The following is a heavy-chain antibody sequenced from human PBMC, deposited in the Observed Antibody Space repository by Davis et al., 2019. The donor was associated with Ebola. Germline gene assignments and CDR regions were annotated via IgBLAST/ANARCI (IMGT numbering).Heavy chain of an antibody. CDR1: RFTFSTYS. CDR3: ARDAVETQIAAAFAFSYGMDV. D-gene: IGHD6-13*01. CDR2: ISSSSSYI. V-gene: IGHV3-21*01. Sequence: PGGSLRLSCAASRFTFSTYSMNWVRQTPGKGLEWVSSISSSSSYIYYADSVKGRFTISRDNAKHSLYLQMNSLRAEDTAVYYCARDAVETQIAAAFAFSYGMDVWGQGTTVTVSS. J-gene: IGHJ6*02.